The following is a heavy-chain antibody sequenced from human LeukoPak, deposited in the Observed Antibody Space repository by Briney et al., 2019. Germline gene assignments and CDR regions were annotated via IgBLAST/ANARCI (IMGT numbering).Heavy chain of an antibody. V-gene: IGHV3-48*03. CDR3: ARAYQPRGYSYGYMVYYYYYGMDV. Sequence: GGSLRLSCAASGFTFSSYEMNWVRQAPGKGLEWVSYISSSGSTIYYADSVKGRFTISRDNAKNSLYLQMNSLRAEDTAVYYCARAYQPRGYSYGYMVYYYYYGMDVWGKGTTVTVSS. J-gene: IGHJ6*04. CDR2: ISSSGSTI. CDR1: GFTFSSYE. D-gene: IGHD5-18*01.